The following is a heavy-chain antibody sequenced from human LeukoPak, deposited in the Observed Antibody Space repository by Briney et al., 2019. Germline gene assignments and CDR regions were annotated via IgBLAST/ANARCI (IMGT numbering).Heavy chain of an antibody. CDR2: INPGGTEK. Sequence: GGSLRLSCEASGFTFSSYWMSWVRQAPGTGLEWVANINPGGTEKYCVDSVEGRFTVSRDNAKNSLYLQMNSLRAEDTAVYYCARDRSGSYAIDYWGQGTLVTVSS. CDR3: ARDRSGSYAIDY. J-gene: IGHJ4*02. CDR1: GFTFSSYW. D-gene: IGHD3-22*01. V-gene: IGHV3-7*01.